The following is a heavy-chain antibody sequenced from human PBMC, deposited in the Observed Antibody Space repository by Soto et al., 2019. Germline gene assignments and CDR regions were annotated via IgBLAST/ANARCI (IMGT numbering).Heavy chain of an antibody. J-gene: IGHJ6*02. CDR2: FDPEDGET. CDR1: GYTLTELS. D-gene: IGHD6-25*01. CDR3: AKESSVKRAGMDV. Sequence: QVQLVQSGAEVKKPGASVKVSCKVSGYTLTELSMHWVRQAPGKGLEWMGGFDPEDGETIYAKKFQGRVTMIQDRSTDTAYMELSSVRSEDAAVYYCAKESSVKRAGMDVWGQGTTVTVSS. V-gene: IGHV1-24*01.